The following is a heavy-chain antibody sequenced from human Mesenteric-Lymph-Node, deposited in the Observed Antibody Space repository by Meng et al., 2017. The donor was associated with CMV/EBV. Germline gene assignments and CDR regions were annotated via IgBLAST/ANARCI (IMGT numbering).Heavy chain of an antibody. V-gene: IGHV3-7*01. D-gene: IGHD3-10*01. CDR3: ARRRGSGSWDS. J-gene: IGHJ4*02. Sequence: GGSLRLSCAASGFTFSNYWMSWVRQAPGKGLEWVANINQDGSERYYVDSVKGRFTISRDNAKNSLCLQTNSLRAEDTAVYYCARRRGSGSWDSWGQGTLGTVSS. CDR1: GFTFSNYW. CDR2: INQDGSER.